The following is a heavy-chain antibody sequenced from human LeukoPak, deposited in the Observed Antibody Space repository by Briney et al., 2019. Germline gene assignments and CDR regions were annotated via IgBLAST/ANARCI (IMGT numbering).Heavy chain of an antibody. V-gene: IGHV4-39*01. CDR1: GGSISSSSYY. CDR3: TRHQWWLAPRNFDY. J-gene: IGHJ4*02. CDR2: IYYSGST. D-gene: IGHD2-8*01. Sequence: PSETLSLTCTVSGGSISSSSYYWGWIRQPPGKGLEWIGSIYYSGSTYYNPSLKSRVTISVDTSKNQFSLKLSSVTAADTAVYYCTRHQWWLAPRNFDYWGQGTLVTVSS.